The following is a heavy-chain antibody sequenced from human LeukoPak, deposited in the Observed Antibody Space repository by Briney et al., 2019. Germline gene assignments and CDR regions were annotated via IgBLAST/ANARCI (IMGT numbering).Heavy chain of an antibody. CDR2: TSAYNGNT. D-gene: IGHD2-15*01. V-gene: IGHV1-18*01. CDR3: ARWYCGGGSCYSYYYGMDV. Sequence: ASVKVSCKASVYTFTSYGISWVRQVPGQGLECMGWTSAYNGNTNYAQKLQGRVTMTTDTSTSTAYMELRSLRSDDTAIYYCARWYCGGGSCYSYYYGMDVWGQGTTVTVSS. J-gene: IGHJ6*02. CDR1: VYTFTSYG.